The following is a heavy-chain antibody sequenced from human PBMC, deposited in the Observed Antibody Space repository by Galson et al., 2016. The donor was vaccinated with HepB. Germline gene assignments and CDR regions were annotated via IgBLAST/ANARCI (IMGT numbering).Heavy chain of an antibody. CDR2: TSYRSKWYN. Sequence: AISGDSVSSNFAAWNWIRQSPSRGLEWLGKTSYRSKWYNDYAVSVKSRITINPDASKSQFSLQLNSVTPEDTAVYYCARDTPWLAGGYYYYVMDVWGQGTTVTVS. CDR1: GDSVSSNFAA. J-gene: IGHJ6*02. V-gene: IGHV6-1*01. CDR3: ARDTPWLAGGYYYYVMDV. D-gene: IGHD6-19*01.